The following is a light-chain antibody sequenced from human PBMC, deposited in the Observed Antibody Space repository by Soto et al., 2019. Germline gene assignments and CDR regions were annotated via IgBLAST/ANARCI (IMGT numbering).Light chain of an antibody. CDR1: QSVSSN. CDR2: GAS. CDR3: QQYNNWLT. Sequence: EIVMTQSPATLSVSPGERATLSCRASQSVSSNLAWYQQKPGQAPRLLNYGASTRATGIPARFSGSGSGTAFTLTISSLQSEDFAVYYCQQYNNWLTFGGGTKVEIK. V-gene: IGKV3-15*01. J-gene: IGKJ4*01.